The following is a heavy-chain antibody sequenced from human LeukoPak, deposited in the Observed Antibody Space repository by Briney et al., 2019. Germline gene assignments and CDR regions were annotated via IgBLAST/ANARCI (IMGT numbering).Heavy chain of an antibody. CDR3: ASNTGTVFDY. V-gene: IGHV4-38-2*02. D-gene: IGHD7-27*01. CDR2: IYHSGST. Sequence: SETLSLTCTVSGYYISSAYYWGWIRQPPGKGLEWIGSIYHSGSTYYNPSLKSRVTISVDTSKNQFSLKLSSVTAADTAVYYCASNTGTVFDYWGQGALVTVSS. J-gene: IGHJ4*02. CDR1: GYYISSAYY.